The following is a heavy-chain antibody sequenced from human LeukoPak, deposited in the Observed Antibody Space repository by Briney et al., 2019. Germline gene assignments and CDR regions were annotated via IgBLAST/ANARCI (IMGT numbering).Heavy chain of an antibody. CDR2: IELGEYER. D-gene: IGHD5-18*01. J-gene: IGHJ4*02. CDR1: GFRFSSYW. CDR3: ARVQYTALVYSPHFDN. V-gene: IGHV3-7*01. Sequence: PGGSLRLSCAASGFRFSSYWMIWVRQAPGKGLEWVASIELGEYERTYVDSVKGRFTISRDNAKSSLYLEMNSLGAEDTALYFCARVQYTALVYSPHFDNWGQGILVTVS.